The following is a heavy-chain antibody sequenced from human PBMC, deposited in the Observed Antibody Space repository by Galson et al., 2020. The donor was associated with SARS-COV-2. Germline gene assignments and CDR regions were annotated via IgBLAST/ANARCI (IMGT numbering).Heavy chain of an antibody. CDR3: ARGFGYYYDSSGYWEGRD. CDR2: MNPNSGNT. V-gene: IGHV1-8*01. D-gene: IGHD3-22*01. CDR1: GYTFTSYD. J-gene: IGHJ4*02. Sequence: GASVKVSCKASGYTFTSYDINWVRQATGQGLEWMGWMNPNSGNTGYAQKFQGRVTMTRNTSISTAYMELSSLRSEDTAVYYCARGFGYYYDSSGYWEGRDWGQGTLVTVSS.